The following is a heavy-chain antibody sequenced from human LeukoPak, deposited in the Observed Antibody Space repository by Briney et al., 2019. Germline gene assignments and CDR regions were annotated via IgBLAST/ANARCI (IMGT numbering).Heavy chain of an antibody. V-gene: IGHV1-69*04. D-gene: IGHD3-22*01. J-gene: IGHJ1*01. CDR1: GGTFSSYA. Sequence: GSSVKVSCKASGGTFSSYAISWVRQAPGQGLEWMGRIIPILGIANYAQKFQGRVTITADTATDTFYMELSGLRSEDTAVYYCAKIHDDSGYYYEYFQFWGQGTLITVSS. CDR2: IIPILGIA. CDR3: AKIHDDSGYYYEYFQF.